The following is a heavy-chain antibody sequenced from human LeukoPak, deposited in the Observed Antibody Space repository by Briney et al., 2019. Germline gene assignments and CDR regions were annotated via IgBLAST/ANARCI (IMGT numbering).Heavy chain of an antibody. D-gene: IGHD3-10*01. CDR3: ARDGGPIYGSGENWFDP. CDR2: ISAYNGNT. CDR1: GYTFTSYG. V-gene: IGHV1-18*01. J-gene: IGHJ5*02. Sequence: GASVKVSCKTSGYTFTSYGISWVRQAPGQGLEWMGWISAYNGNTNYAQKLQGRVTMTTDTSTSTAYMELRSLRSDDTAVYYCARDGGPIYGSGENWFDPWGQGTLVTVSS.